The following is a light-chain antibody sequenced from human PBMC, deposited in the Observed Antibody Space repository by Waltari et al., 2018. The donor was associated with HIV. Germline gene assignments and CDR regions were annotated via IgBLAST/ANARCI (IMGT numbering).Light chain of an antibody. J-gene: IGLJ2*01. CDR1: SGPVTSGHH. CDR3: LLSFAGARPVV. CDR2: DTF. Sequence: QAVVTQEPSLTVSPGGPVTLPCGSSSGPVTSGHHPYWFQQKSGQAPRTLIYDTFNKHSWTPARFSGSLLGGKAALTLSGAQPEDEAEYFCLLSFAGARPVVFGGGTNLTVL. V-gene: IGLV7-46*01.